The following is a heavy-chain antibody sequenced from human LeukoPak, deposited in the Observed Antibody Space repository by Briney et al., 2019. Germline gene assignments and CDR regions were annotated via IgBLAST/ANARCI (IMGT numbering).Heavy chain of an antibody. CDR3: ARGAMAGPFDY. D-gene: IGHD5-18*01. CDR1: GFTFRNYE. Sequence: PGGSLRLSCAASGFTFRNYEMNWVRQAPGKGLEWVSYISSSASTKYYADSVKGRFTISRDNAKNSLYLQMNSLRAEDTAVYYCARGAMAGPFDYWGQGTLVIVSS. CDR2: ISSSASTK. V-gene: IGHV3-48*03. J-gene: IGHJ4*02.